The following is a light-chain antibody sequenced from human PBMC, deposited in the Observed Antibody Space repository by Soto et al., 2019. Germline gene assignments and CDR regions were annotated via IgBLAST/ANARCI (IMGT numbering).Light chain of an antibody. J-gene: IGLJ3*02. CDR1: SNDVGGYKY. CDR3: CSYAGSHTWV. Sequence: QSALTQPRSVSGSPGQSVTISCTGTSNDVGGYKYVSWYQQHPDKAPKLMIYDVTKRPSGVPDRFSGSKSGNAASLTISGLQAEDEANYYCCSYAGSHTWVFGGGTKLTVL. V-gene: IGLV2-11*01. CDR2: DVT.